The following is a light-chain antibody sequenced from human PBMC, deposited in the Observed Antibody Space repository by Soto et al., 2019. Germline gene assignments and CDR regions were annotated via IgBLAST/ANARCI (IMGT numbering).Light chain of an antibody. V-gene: IGLV2-8*01. J-gene: IGLJ3*02. CDR3: SSYTSSSTRV. CDR1: SSDVGGYNY. Sequence: QSVLTQPPSASGSPGQSVTISCTGTSSDVGGYNYVSWYQQHPGKAPKVMIYEVSKRPSGVPDRFSGSKSGNTASLTVSGLQAEDEADYYCSSYTSSSTRVFGGGTKVTVL. CDR2: EVS.